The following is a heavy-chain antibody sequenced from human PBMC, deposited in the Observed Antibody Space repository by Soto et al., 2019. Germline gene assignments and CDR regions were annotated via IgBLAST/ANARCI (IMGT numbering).Heavy chain of an antibody. Sequence: QVQLVESGGGAVQPGRSLGLSCTASGFTFSSYVMHWVRQAPGEGLEWVAGISNDGSSTHYADSVKGRFTISRDNSLDTLYLVMISLRPEDTSIYYCAREDESSGHAGTFQHWGQGTLVTVSS. CDR1: GFTFSSYV. D-gene: IGHD3-22*01. V-gene: IGHV3-30-3*01. J-gene: IGHJ1*01. CDR2: ISNDGSST. CDR3: AREDESSGHAGTFQH.